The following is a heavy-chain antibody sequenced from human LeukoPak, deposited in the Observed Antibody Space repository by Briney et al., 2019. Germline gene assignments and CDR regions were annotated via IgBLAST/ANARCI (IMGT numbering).Heavy chain of an antibody. CDR1: GGSISSGSYY. D-gene: IGHD3-10*01. Sequence: SETLFLTCTVSGGSISSGSYYWSWIRQPAGKGLEWIGRIYTSGSTNYSPSLKSRVTISVDTSKNQFSLKLSSVTAADTAVYYCARAMVRGVSPAFDIWGQGTMVTVSS. CDR3: ARAMVRGVSPAFDI. V-gene: IGHV4-61*02. CDR2: IYTSGST. J-gene: IGHJ3*02.